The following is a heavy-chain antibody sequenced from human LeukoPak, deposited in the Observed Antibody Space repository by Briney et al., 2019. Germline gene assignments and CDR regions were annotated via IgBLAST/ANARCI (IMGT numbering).Heavy chain of an antibody. CDR1: GGSISSYY. V-gene: IGHV4-59*08. CDR3: ARRYGMDV. CDR2: IYYSGST. J-gene: IGHJ6*02. Sequence: SETLSLTCTVSGGSISSYYWSWIRQPPGKGLEWIGYIYYSGSTNYNPSLKSRVTISVDTSKNQFSLKLSSVTAADTAVYYRARRYGMDVWGQGTTVTVSS.